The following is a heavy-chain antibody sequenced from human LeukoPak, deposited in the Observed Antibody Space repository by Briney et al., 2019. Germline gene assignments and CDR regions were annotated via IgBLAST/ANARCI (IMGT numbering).Heavy chain of an antibody. CDR2: ISYDGSNK. J-gene: IGHJ4*02. V-gene: IGHV3-30*04. CDR1: GFTFSSYA. Sequence: PGRSLRLSCAASGFTFSSYAMHWVRQAPGKGLEWVAVISYDGSNKYYADSVKGRFTISRDNSKNTLYLQMNSLRAEDTAVYYCATAPTYSYGETYFDYWGQGTLVTVSS. D-gene: IGHD5-18*01. CDR3: ATAPTYSYGETYFDY.